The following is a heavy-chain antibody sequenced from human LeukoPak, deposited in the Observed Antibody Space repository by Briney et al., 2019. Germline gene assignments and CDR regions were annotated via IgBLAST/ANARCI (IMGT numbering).Heavy chain of an antibody. J-gene: IGHJ4*02. D-gene: IGHD3-16*02. Sequence: PSETLSLTCTVSGGSISSSSYYWGWIRQPPGKGLEWIGSIYYSGSTYYNPSLKSRVTISVDTSKNQFSLKLSSVTAADTAVYYCARAYQPLGGLSLPDYWGQGTLVSVSS. CDR2: IYYSGST. CDR3: ARAYQPLGGLSLPDY. V-gene: IGHV4-39*07. CDR1: GGSISSSSYY.